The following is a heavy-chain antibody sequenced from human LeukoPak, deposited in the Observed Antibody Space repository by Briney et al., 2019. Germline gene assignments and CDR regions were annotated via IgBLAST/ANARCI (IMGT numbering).Heavy chain of an antibody. D-gene: IGHD1-7*01. V-gene: IGHV1-69*05. CDR2: IIPIFGTA. CDR1: GGTFSSYA. CDR3: ARTRYNWNYATDWFDP. J-gene: IGHJ5*02. Sequence: SVKVSCKASGGTFSSYAISWVRQAPGQGLEWMGRIIPIFGTANYAQKFQGRVTITTDESTSTAYMELSSLRSEDTAVYYCARTRYNWNYATDWFDPWGQGTLVTVSS.